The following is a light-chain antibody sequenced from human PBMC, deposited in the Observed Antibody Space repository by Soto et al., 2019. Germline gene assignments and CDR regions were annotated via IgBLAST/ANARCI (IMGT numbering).Light chain of an antibody. V-gene: IGLV1-44*01. CDR3: AAWDVSLNGRV. J-gene: IGLJ3*02. Sequence: QLVLTQPPSASGTPGQRVTISCSGSISNIGSKSVNWYQQLPRRAPKLLIFGNDQRPSGVPDRFSASKSGTPASLAISGLQSEDEADYYCAAWDVSLNGRVFGGGTKLTVL. CDR2: GND. CDR1: ISNIGSKS.